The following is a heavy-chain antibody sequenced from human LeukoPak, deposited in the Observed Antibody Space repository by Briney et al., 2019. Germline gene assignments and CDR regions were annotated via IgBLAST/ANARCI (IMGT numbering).Heavy chain of an antibody. CDR2: ISTYNGNS. D-gene: IGHD1-14*01. J-gene: IGHJ4*02. V-gene: IGHV1-18*01. CDR3: ARVARTAVGIRYYFDE. CDR1: GYNFINYG. Sequence: GASVKVSCKASGYNFINYGISWVRQAPGQGLDWMGWISTYNGNSIYAQKFQGRVTMTTDTSTSTGYMDVRSLTSDDTAVYYCARVARTAVGIRYYFDEWGQGTLVSVSS.